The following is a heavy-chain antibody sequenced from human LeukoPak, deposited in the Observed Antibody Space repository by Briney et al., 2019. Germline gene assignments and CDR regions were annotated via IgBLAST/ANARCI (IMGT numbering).Heavy chain of an antibody. CDR2: IRYDGSNK. J-gene: IGHJ3*02. V-gene: IGHV3-30*02. Sequence: GGSLRLSCAASGFTFSSYGMHWVRQAPGKGLEWVAFIRYDGSNKYYADSVKGRFTISRDNSKNTLYLQMNSLRAEDTAVYYCAKSISSMMVVVITTTIDAFDIWGQGTMVTVSS. CDR3: AKSISSMMVVVITTTIDAFDI. CDR1: GFTFSSYG. D-gene: IGHD3-22*01.